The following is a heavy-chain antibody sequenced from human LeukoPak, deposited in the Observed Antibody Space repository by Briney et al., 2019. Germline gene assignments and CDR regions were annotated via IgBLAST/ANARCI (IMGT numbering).Heavy chain of an antibody. CDR3: ARDLIAVRPGWFDP. CDR2: ICAYNGNT. CDR1: GYTFTTYG. V-gene: IGHV1-18*01. D-gene: IGHD6-6*01. Sequence: ASVKVSCKASGYTFTTYGISWVRLAPGQGLEWMGWICAYNGNTNYARQFQGRVTMTTDTSMSTAYMELRSLRSDDTAVYYCARDLIAVRPGWFDPWGQGSLVTVSS. J-gene: IGHJ5*02.